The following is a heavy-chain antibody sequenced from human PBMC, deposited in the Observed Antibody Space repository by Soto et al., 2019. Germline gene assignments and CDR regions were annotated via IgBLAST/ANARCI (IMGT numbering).Heavy chain of an antibody. CDR1: GGSVSSGNYY. CDR2: LHDSGIT. CDR3: ARDRGSAIDY. Sequence: PSETLSLTCSVSGGSVSSGNYYWTWIRQPPGKGLEWIGYLHDSGITNYNPSLKSRVTISVDTSKNHFSMRLSSGTAADTAVYYCARDRGSAIDYWGQGSLVTVSS. D-gene: IGHD3-16*01. J-gene: IGHJ4*02. V-gene: IGHV4-61*03.